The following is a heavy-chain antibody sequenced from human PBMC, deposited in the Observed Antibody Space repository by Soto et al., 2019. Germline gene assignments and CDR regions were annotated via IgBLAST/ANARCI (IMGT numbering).Heavy chain of an antibody. V-gene: IGHV4-61*01. J-gene: IGHJ4*02. CDR1: GGSVSSGSYY. CDR3: ANYPTTVTSAY. CDR2: IYYSGST. Sequence: QVQLQESGPGLVKPSETLSLTCTVSGGSVSSGSYYWSWIRQPPGKGLEWIGYIYYSGSTNYNPSLKRRVTLSVDTSKNQFSRKLSSVTAADTAVYYCANYPTTVTSAYWGQGTLVTVSS. D-gene: IGHD4-17*01.